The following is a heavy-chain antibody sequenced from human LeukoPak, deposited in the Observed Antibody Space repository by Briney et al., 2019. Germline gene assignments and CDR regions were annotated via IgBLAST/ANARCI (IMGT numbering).Heavy chain of an antibody. V-gene: IGHV3-33*08. CDR1: GFTFGGNS. D-gene: IGHD2-15*01. CDR3: ARDKYCSGASCWHGMDV. CDR2: IWYDGRNE. J-gene: IGHJ6*02. Sequence: TGGSLRLSCVASGFTFGGNSMNWVRQPPGKGLEWVAGIWYDGRNEDYVDSVKGRFTISRDNSKHTLYVQMNSLRVEDTAVYYCARDKYCSGASCWHGMDVWGQGTTVTVSS.